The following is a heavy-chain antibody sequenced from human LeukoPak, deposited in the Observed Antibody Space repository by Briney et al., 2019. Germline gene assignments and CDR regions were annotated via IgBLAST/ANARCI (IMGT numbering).Heavy chain of an antibody. CDR1: GYTFTSYA. CDR2: ISAYNGNT. D-gene: IGHD3-10*01. V-gene: IGHV1-18*01. CDR3: ATEMVRGAYFDY. Sequence: GATVKVSCKASGYTFTSYAMNWVRQAPGQGLEWMGWISAYNGNTNYAQKLQGRVTMTTDTSTSTAYMELRSLRSDDTAVYYCATEMVRGAYFDYWGQGTLVTVSS. J-gene: IGHJ4*02.